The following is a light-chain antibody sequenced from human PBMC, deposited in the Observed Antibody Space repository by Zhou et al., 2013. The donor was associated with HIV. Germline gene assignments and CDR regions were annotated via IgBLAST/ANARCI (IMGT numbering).Light chain of an antibody. CDR2: RAS. CDR1: ENVYSN. CDR3: QQYGSSPRT. V-gene: IGKV3-15*01. J-gene: IGKJ1*01. Sequence: EVVMTQSPAILSVSPGERVTFSCRASENVYSNVAWYQQKPGQAPTLLIYRASTRATGVPARFSGSGSGTEFTLAISSLQSEDFAVYYCQQYGSSPRTFGQGTKVEIK.